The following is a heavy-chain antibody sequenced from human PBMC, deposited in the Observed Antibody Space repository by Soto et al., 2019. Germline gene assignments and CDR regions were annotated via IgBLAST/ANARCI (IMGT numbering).Heavy chain of an antibody. V-gene: IGHV3-23*01. CDR3: AKSPLGDYLDV. CDR2: LSASGTWT. J-gene: IGHJ4*02. Sequence: EVQLLESGGGLVQPGGSLSLSCAASGLTLSNYAMNWVRQAPGKGLEWVSVLSASGTWTNYADSVKGRFTISRDSSKNMLYLQMNSLRAEDTALYYCAKSPLGDYLDVWGQGTPVTVSS. CDR1: GLTLSNYA.